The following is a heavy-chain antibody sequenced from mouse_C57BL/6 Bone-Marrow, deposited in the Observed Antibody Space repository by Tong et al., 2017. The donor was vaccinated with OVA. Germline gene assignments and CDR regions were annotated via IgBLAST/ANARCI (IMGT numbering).Heavy chain of an antibody. D-gene: IGHD2-10*02. Sequence: VQLQESGAELVKPGASAKLSCKASGYTFTSYDINWVKQRPGQGLEWIGWIYPGDGSTKYNEKFKGKAKLTAVTSTSTGYMELSSLTKEDSEVYYCTRRGYGNDWYFDVWDAGTTVPVTS. CDR2: IYPGDGST. J-gene: IGHJ1*01. CDR1: GYTFTSYD. V-gene: IGHV1-85*01. CDR3: TRRGYGNDWYFDV.